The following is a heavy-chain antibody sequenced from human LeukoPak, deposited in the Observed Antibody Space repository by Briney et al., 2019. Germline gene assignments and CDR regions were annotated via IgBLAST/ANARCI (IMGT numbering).Heavy chain of an antibody. J-gene: IGHJ4*02. D-gene: IGHD4-17*01. V-gene: IGHV1-69*01. Sequence: GASVKVSCKASGGTFSSYAISWVRQAPGQGLEWMGGIIPIFGTANYAQKFQGRVTITADESTSTAYMELSGLRYEDTAAYYCARDRGNYGELDYWGQGTLVTVSS. CDR3: ARDRGNYGELDY. CDR2: IIPIFGTA. CDR1: GGTFSSYA.